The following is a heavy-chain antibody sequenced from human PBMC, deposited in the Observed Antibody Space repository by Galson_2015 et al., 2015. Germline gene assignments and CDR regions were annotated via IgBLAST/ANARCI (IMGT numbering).Heavy chain of an antibody. J-gene: IGHJ4*02. V-gene: IGHV3-48*03. Sequence: SLRLSCAASGFTFSRYEMNWVRQAPGKGLEWVSYITYTGPSIYYADSVRGRFTISRDNAKNSLYLQMNSLRTEDTAIYYCARRGLYGDYYLDYWGQGTLVTVSS. D-gene: IGHD4-17*01. CDR3: ARRGLYGDYYLDY. CDR1: GFTFSRYE. CDR2: ITYTGPSI.